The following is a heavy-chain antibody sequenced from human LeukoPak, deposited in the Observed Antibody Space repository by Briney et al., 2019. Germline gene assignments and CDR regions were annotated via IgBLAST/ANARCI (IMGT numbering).Heavy chain of an antibody. J-gene: IGHJ5*02. D-gene: IGHD3-10*01. V-gene: IGHV4-59*01. CDR1: GGSISSYY. CDR3: ARGTMGDP. Sequence: SETLSLTCTVSGGSISSYYWSWIRQPPGKGLEWIGYIYYSGSTKYNPSLKSRVTISVDTSKNQFSLKLSSVTAADTAVYYCARGTMGDPWGQGTLVTVSS. CDR2: IYYSGST.